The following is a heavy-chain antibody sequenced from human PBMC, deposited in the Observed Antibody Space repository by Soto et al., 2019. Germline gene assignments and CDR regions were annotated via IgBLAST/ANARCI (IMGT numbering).Heavy chain of an antibody. J-gene: IGHJ2*01. Sequence: PSETLSLTCTVSGGSISSGDYYWSWIRQPPGKGLEWIGYIYYSGSTYYNPSLKSRVTKSVDTSKNQFSLKLSSVTAADTAVYYCARVRGSSWYYWYFDLWGRGTLVTVSS. D-gene: IGHD6-13*01. CDR2: IYYSGST. CDR3: ARVRGSSWYYWYFDL. CDR1: GGSISSGDYY. V-gene: IGHV4-30-4*01.